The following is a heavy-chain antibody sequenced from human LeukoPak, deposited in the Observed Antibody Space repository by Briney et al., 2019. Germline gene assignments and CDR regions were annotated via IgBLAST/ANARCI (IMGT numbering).Heavy chain of an antibody. J-gene: IGHJ6*02. V-gene: IGHV4-31*03. D-gene: IGHD3-3*01. CDR3: ARGPPYDFWSGYQNYYYYGMDV. CDR1: GGSISSGGYY. CDR2: IYYSGST. Sequence: SQTLSLTCTVSGGSISSGGYYWSWSRQHPGKGLEWIGYIYYSGSTYYNPSLKSRVTISVDTSKNQFSLKLSSVTAADTAVYYCARGPPYDFWSGYQNYYYYGMDVWGQGTTVTVSS.